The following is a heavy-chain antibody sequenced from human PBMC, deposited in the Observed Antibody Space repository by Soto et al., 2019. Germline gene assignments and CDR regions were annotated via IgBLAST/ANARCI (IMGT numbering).Heavy chain of an antibody. CDR1: GFTFTSYA. V-gene: IGHV3-15*07. CDR3: SQYCIGATCYPAIAP. CDR2: IKSKTDGGTT. J-gene: IGHJ4*02. D-gene: IGHD2-2*01. Sequence: PGGSLRLSCSASGFTFTSYAMHWVRQAPGEGQGLRRGLEWVGRIKSKTDGGTTDYAAPVKGRFTISRDDSKNTLYLQMDSLKTEDTAVYYCSQYCIGATCYPAIAPWGQGTLVTVS.